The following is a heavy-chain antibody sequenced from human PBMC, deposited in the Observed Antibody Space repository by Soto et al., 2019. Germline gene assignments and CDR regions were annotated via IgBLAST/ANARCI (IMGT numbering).Heavy chain of an antibody. Sequence: TSETLSLTCTVSGGSISNYYWSWIRQPPGKGLQWIGYIYYSGRTNYNPSLESRVTMSVDTSKNQFSLNLSSVTAADTAVYYCARGCRSAYYYYMAGWGTGTTVTVSS. CDR2: IYYSGRT. CDR3: ARGCRSAYYYYMAG. J-gene: IGHJ6*03. V-gene: IGHV4-59*01. CDR1: GGSISNYY.